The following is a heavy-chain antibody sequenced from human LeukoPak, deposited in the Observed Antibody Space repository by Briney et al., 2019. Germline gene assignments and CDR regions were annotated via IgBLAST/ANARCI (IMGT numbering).Heavy chain of an antibody. J-gene: IGHJ6*02. CDR2: ISFDGSNE. Sequence: GGSLRLSCAASGFTLSTDGMPPVRQAPGKGLEWVAIISFDGSNEYYADSVKGRFTISRDNSKNTLYLQTNSLRAEDTAVYYCAKFDIWSGYAMDVWGQGTTVTVSS. CDR1: GFTLSTDG. D-gene: IGHD3-3*01. CDR3: AKFDIWSGYAMDV. V-gene: IGHV3-30*18.